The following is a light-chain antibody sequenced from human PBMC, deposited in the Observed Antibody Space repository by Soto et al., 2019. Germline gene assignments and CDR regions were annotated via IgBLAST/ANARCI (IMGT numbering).Light chain of an antibody. CDR2: EVT. V-gene: IGLV2-14*01. J-gene: IGLJ1*01. CDR3: SSYTSSSTSYYV. CDR1: SSDVGGYNY. Sequence: QSALTQPASVSGSPGQSITISCTGTSSDVGGYNYVSWHQQHPGKAPKLMIYEVTNRPSGVSNRFSGSKSGNTASLTISGLQAEDEADYFCSSYTSSSTSYYVFGTGTKLTVL.